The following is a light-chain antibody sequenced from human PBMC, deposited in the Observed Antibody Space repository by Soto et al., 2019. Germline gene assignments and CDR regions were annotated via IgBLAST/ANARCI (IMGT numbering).Light chain of an antibody. CDR2: WAS. J-gene: IGKJ5*01. Sequence: DIVVTQSPDSLAVSLGERATINCKSSQNNKNYLAWYQQKAGQPPKLLIDWASTRESGVPDRFSGSGSGTDFTLTISSLQPEDFATYFCQQTYSPPITFGQGTRLEIK. V-gene: IGKV4-1*01. CDR1: QNNKNY. CDR3: QQTYSPPIT.